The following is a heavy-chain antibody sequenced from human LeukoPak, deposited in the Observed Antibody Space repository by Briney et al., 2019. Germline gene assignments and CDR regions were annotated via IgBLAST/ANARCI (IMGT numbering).Heavy chain of an antibody. D-gene: IGHD2/OR15-2a*01. CDR2: ISAYNGNT. J-gene: IGHJ4*02. CDR3: ASSTAYYSNYWGDFDY. V-gene: IGHV1-18*01. Sequence: ASVKVSCKASGYTFTSYGISWVRQAPGRGLEWMGWISAYNGNTNYAQKLQGRVTMTTDTSTSTAYMELRSLRSDDTAVYYCASSTAYYSNYWGDFDYWGQGTLVTVSS. CDR1: GYTFTSYG.